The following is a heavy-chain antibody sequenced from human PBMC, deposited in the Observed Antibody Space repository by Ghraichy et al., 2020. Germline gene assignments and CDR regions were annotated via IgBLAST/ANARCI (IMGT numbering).Heavy chain of an antibody. CDR1: GGSISSYY. V-gene: IGHV4-4*07. J-gene: IGHJ4*02. D-gene: IGHD6-13*01. CDR2: IYTSGST. CDR3: ARAGSSWYYYDY. Sequence: SETLSLTCTVSGGSISSYYWSWIRQPAGKGLEWIGRIYTSGSTNYNPSLESRVTMSVDTSKNQFSLRLTSVTAADTAVYFCARAGSSWYYYDYWGQGTLVTVSS.